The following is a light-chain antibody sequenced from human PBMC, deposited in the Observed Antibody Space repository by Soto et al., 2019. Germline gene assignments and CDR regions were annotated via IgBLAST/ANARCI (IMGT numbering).Light chain of an antibody. J-gene: IGLJ1*01. CDR3: KSYDRSLSGYV. CDR2: GNS. CDR1: SSNIGAGYD. Sequence: QSVLTQPPSVSGAPGQRVTISCTGSSSNIGAGYDVHWYQQLPGTAPKLLIYGNSNRPSGVPDRFSGSKSGTSASLDITGIQAEDEADYYCKSYDRSLSGYVFGTRTKVTVL. V-gene: IGLV1-40*01.